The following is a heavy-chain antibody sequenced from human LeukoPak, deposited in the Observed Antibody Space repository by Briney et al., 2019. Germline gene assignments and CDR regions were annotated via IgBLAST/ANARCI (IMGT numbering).Heavy chain of an antibody. J-gene: IGHJ4*02. CDR3: AKGSYYDSSGSFYFDY. D-gene: IGHD3-22*01. Sequence: GGSLRLSCAASGFTFSSYAMSWLRQVPGKGLEWVSGISGSGDNTYYADSVKGRFTISRDNSKNTLYVQVNSLGTEDTAAYYCAKGSYYDSSGSFYFDYWGQGTLVTVSS. CDR1: GFTFSSYA. V-gene: IGHV3-23*01. CDR2: ISGSGDNT.